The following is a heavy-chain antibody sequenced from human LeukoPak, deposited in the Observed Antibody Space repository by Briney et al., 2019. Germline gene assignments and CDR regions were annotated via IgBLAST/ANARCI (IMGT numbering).Heavy chain of an antibody. CDR3: AREDCSGGSCYSGREY. Sequence: ASVKVSCKASGGTFTSYAISWVRQAPGQGLEWMGGIIPIFGTANYAQKFRGRVTITADESTSTVYMEVSSLRSEDTAVYYCAREDCSGGSCYSGREYWGQGTLVTVSS. D-gene: IGHD2-15*01. CDR2: IIPIFGTA. V-gene: IGHV1-69*13. J-gene: IGHJ4*02. CDR1: GGTFTSYA.